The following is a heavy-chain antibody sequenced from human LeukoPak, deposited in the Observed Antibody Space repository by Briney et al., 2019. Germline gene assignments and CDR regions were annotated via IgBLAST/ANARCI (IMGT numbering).Heavy chain of an antibody. J-gene: IGHJ4*02. CDR1: GFTFNNYN. CDR2: ITSSGTYI. V-gene: IGHV3-21*01. D-gene: IGHD4-23*01. Sequence: GGSLRLSCAASGFTFNNYNMNWVRQAPGRALEWVSSITSSGTYIFYADSVKGRFTISRDNAKNSLYLQMNSLRAEDTAVYYCASRNSLFIWGQGTLVTVSS. CDR3: ASRNSLFI.